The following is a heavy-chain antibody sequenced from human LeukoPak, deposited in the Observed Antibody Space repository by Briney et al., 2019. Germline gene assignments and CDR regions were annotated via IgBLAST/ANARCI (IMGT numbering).Heavy chain of an antibody. CDR3: ARGPPTKDRYPPGRTRSGNQY. Sequence: GGSLRLSCAASGFTFSSYEMNWVRQAPGKGLEWVSYISSSGSTIYYADSVKGRFTISRDNAKNSLYLQMNSLRAEDTAVYYCARGPPTKDRYPPGRTRSGNQYWGQGTLVTVSS. CDR2: ISSSGSTI. CDR1: GFTFSSYE. V-gene: IGHV3-48*03. J-gene: IGHJ4*02. D-gene: IGHD2-15*01.